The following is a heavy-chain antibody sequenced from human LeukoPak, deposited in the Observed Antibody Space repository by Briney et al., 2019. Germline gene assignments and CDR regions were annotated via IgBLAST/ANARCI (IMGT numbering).Heavy chain of an antibody. D-gene: IGHD5-12*01. CDR1: GFTVSSSY. J-gene: IGHJ4*02. CDR3: ARHNHGYDWDY. Sequence: GGSLRLSCAASGFTVSSSYMSWVRQAPGKGLESVAVISYDGSNKYYADSVKGRFTVSRDNSKNTLYLQMNSLRAEDTAVYYCARHNHGYDWDYWGQGTLVTVSS. V-gene: IGHV3-30*03. CDR2: ISYDGSNK.